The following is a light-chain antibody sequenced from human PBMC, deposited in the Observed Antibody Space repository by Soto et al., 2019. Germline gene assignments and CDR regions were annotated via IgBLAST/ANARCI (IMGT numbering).Light chain of an antibody. Sequence: KLTQSPGGIALSXGGGLMITXXASQDSTKYLAWYQQKPGKAPNLLIYGASTLHSGVPSRFSGSGSGTDFTLTVSGLQPEDFATYYCQQLSSYPSTFGGGTKVDI. J-gene: IGKJ4*01. CDR2: GAS. V-gene: IGKV1-9*01. CDR1: QDSTKY. CDR3: QQLSSYPST.